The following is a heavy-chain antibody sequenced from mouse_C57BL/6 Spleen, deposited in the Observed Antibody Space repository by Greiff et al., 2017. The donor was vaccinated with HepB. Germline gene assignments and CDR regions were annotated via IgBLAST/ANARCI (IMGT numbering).Heavy chain of an antibody. V-gene: IGHV5-4*01. Sequence: EVQGVESGGGLVKPGGSLKLSCAASGFTFSSYAMSWVRQTPEKRLEWVATISDGGSYTYYPDNVKGRFTISRDNAKNNLYLQMSHLKSEDTAMYYCAREGLGRDWYFDVWGTGTTVTVSS. J-gene: IGHJ1*03. CDR3: AREGLGRDWYFDV. CDR2: ISDGGSYT. D-gene: IGHD4-1*01. CDR1: GFTFSSYA.